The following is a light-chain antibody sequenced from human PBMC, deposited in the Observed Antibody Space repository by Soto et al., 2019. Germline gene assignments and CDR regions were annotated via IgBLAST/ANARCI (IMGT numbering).Light chain of an antibody. Sequence: EIVLTQSPGTLSLSPGERATLSCRASQSVSSNYLAWYRQKPGQAPRLLIYGASSRASGIPERFSGSGSGTDFILTISRLVPEDFAVYYCQQYGTSLWTFGQGTKVDI. V-gene: IGKV3-20*01. J-gene: IGKJ1*01. CDR1: QSVSSNY. CDR2: GAS. CDR3: QQYGTSLWT.